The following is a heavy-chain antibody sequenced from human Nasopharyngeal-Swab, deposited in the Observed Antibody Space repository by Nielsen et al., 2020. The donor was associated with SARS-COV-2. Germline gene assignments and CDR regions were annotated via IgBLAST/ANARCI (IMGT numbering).Heavy chain of an antibody. CDR2: INAGNGNT. CDR1: GYTFTSYA. V-gene: IGHV1-3*01. J-gene: IGHJ5*02. CDR3: ARVSTMVRGVIGWFDP. Sequence: ASVKVSCKASGYTFTSYAMHWVRQAPGQRLEWMGWINAGNGNTKYSQKFQGRVTITRDTSASTACMELSSLRSEDTAVYYCARVSTMVRGVIGWFDPWGQGTLVTVSS. D-gene: IGHD3-10*01.